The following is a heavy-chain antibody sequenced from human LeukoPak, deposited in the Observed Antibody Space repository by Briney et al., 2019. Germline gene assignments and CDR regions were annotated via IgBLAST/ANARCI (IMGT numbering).Heavy chain of an antibody. J-gene: IGHJ4*02. CDR2: ISGSGGST. CDR1: GFTFSSYA. D-gene: IGHD3-22*01. V-gene: IGHV3-23*01. CDR3: AKDSYYYDSSGYYLVFDY. Sequence: PGGSLRLSCAASGFTFSSYAMSWVRQAPGKGLEWVSAISGSGGSTYYADSVKGRFTISRDNSKNTLYLQMNSLRAEDTAVYYCAKDSYYYDSSGYYLVFDYWAREPWSPSPQ.